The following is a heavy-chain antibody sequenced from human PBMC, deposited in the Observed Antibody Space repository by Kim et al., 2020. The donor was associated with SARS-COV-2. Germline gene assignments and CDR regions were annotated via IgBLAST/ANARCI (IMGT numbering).Heavy chain of an antibody. CDR3: ARVKEGYTSGWYEDY. D-gene: IGHD6-19*01. J-gene: IGHJ4*02. V-gene: IGHV4-59*01. Sequence: NPSLKRRVTISVATSKNQFSLKLSSVTAADTAVYYCARVKEGYTSGWYEDYWGQGTLVTVSS.